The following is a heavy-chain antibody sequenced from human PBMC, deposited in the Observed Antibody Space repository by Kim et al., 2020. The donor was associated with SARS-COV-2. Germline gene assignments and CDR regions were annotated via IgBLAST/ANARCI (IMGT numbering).Heavy chain of an antibody. V-gene: IGHV6-1*01. Sequence: SQTLSLTCAISGDSVSSDSAAWNWIRQSPSRGLEWLGRTYYSSKWYSDYAVSLKSRLSINADTSKNQFSLQLNSVTPEDTALYYCVREHKLIVAAGFDYWGQGTLVTVSS. CDR3: VREHKLIVAAGFDY. J-gene: IGHJ4*02. D-gene: IGHD6-13*01. CDR1: GDSVSSDSAA. CDR2: TYYSSKWYS.